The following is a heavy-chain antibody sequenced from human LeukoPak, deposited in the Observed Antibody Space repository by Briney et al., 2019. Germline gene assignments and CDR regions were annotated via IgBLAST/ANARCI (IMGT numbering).Heavy chain of an antibody. J-gene: IGHJ4*02. CDR2: LYYSGST. CDR3: ARGEYMTSPDY. V-gene: IGHV4-59*01. Sequence: SETLSLTCTVSGGSISRYYWNWIRQPPGKGLKWIGYLYYSGSTTYNSSLKSRVTISVDRSKNQFSLKLSSVTAADTAVYYCARGEYMTSPDYWGQGTLVAVSS. D-gene: IGHD2/OR15-2a*01. CDR1: GGSISRYY.